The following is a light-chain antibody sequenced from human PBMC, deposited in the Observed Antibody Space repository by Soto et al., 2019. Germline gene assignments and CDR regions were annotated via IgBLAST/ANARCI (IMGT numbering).Light chain of an antibody. CDR2: SDN. Sequence: QSVLTQPPSASGTPGQRVTISCSGRTSNIGINTVNWYQQLPGTAPKLLIYSDNHRPSGVPDRFSGSKSGTSGSLAISGLQSEDEADYYCAAWDDSLNGPVFGGGTKLTVL. CDR3: AAWDDSLNGPV. V-gene: IGLV1-44*01. CDR1: TSNIGINT. J-gene: IGLJ3*02.